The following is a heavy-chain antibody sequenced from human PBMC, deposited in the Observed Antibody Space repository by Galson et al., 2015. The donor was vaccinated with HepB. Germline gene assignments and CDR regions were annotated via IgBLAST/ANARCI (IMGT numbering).Heavy chain of an antibody. J-gene: IGHJ3*01. V-gene: IGHV1-24*01. Sequence: SVKVSCKVSGYTLTELSMHWVRQAPGKGLEWMGGFDPEDGETIYAQKFQGRVTMTEDTSTDTAYMELSSLRSEDTAVYYCATASPAAPNAFDFWGQGTMVTVSS. CDR3: ATASPAAPNAFDF. CDR2: FDPEDGET. CDR1: GYTLTELS. D-gene: IGHD6-13*01.